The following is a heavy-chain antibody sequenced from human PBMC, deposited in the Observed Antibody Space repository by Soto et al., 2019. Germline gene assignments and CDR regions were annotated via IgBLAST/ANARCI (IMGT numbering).Heavy chain of an antibody. D-gene: IGHD2-8*01. CDR3: AKIQSNAGSRHYYYGMDV. J-gene: IGHJ6*02. CDR2: TYYRSKWYN. Sequence: SQTLSLTCAISGDSVSSNSAAWNWIRQSPSRGLEWLGRTYYRSKWYNDYAVSVKSRITINPDTSKNQFSLQLNSVTPEDTAVYYCAKIQSNAGSRHYYYGMDVGGQGTTVTVS. CDR1: GDSVSSNSAA. V-gene: IGHV6-1*01.